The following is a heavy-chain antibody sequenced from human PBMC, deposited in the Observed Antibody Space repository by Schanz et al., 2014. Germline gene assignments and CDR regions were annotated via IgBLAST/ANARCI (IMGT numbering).Heavy chain of an antibody. J-gene: IGHJ4*02. CDR3: VAAQSDYGEFELDY. CDR1: GFTLTSHG. V-gene: IGHV3-30*19. Sequence: QVHLVESGGGVVQPGRSLRLSCAASGFTLTSHGMHWVRQAPGKGLEWVALISYDGSNTYYPDSVKGRFTVSRDISKNMLYLQMDSLRAEDTALYYCVAAQSDYGEFELDYWGQGTLVSVSS. D-gene: IGHD4-17*01. CDR2: ISYDGSNT.